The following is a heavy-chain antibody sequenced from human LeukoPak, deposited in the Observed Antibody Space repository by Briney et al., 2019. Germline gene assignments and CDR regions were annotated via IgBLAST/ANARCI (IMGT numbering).Heavy chain of an antibody. CDR1: GFTFSSYD. CDR3: ARGFWEYNFDY. CDR2: ISYDGSSK. Sequence: GGSLRLSCAASGFTFSSYDMSWVRQAPGKGLEWVAVISYDGSSKYYADSVKGRFTISRDNSKNTLYLQMNSLRAEDTAVYYCARGFWEYNFDYWGQGTLVTVSS. V-gene: IGHV3-30*03. D-gene: IGHD3-3*01. J-gene: IGHJ4*02.